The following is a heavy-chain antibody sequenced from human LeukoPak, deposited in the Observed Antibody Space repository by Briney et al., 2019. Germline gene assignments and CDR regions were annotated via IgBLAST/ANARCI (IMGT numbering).Heavy chain of an antibody. V-gene: IGHV3-21*01. CDR3: ARDLGCSGGSCYPYYYYGMDV. Sequence: GGSLRLSCAASGFTFRNYDMSWVRQAPGKGLEWVSSISSSSSYIYYADSVKGRFTISRDNAKNSLYLQMNSLRAEDTAVYYCARDLGCSGGSCYPYYYYGMDVWGQGTTVTVSS. CDR2: ISSSSSYI. D-gene: IGHD2-15*01. CDR1: GFTFRNYD. J-gene: IGHJ6*02.